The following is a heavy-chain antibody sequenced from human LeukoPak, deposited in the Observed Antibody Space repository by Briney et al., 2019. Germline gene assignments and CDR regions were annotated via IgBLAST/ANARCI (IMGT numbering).Heavy chain of an antibody. CDR3: ARDRAARGYGMDV. Sequence: GGSLRLSCAASGFTFSSYGMQWVRQAPGKGLEWVTVIWYDGNNKYYADSVKGRFTISRDSSKNTLYLQMNSLRAEDTAVYYCARDRAARGYGMDVWGQGTTVTVSS. CDR1: GFTFSSYG. J-gene: IGHJ6*02. CDR2: IWYDGNNK. D-gene: IGHD2-15*01. V-gene: IGHV3-33*08.